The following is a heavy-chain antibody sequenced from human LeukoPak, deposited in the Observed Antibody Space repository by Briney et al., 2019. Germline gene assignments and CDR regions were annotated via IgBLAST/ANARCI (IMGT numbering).Heavy chain of an antibody. CDR1: GGSISSYY. Sequence: SETLSLTCTVSGGSISSYYWSWIRQPPGKGLEWIGYIYYSGSTNYNPSLKSRVTISVDTSKNQFSLKLSSVTAADTAVYYCARHEGHWFGARSGDWFDPWGQGTLVTVSS. J-gene: IGHJ5*02. D-gene: IGHD3-10*01. V-gene: IGHV4-59*08. CDR2: IYYSGST. CDR3: ARHEGHWFGARSGDWFDP.